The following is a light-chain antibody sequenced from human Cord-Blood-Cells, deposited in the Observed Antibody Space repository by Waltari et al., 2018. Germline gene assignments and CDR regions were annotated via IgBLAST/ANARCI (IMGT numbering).Light chain of an antibody. Sequence: DIQMTQSPSSLSASVGDRVTITCRASQSISSYLNWYQQKPGKAPKPLIYAASSLQSGVPSRFSGRESGTDVTLTISSLQPEDFATYYRQQNDSTPYTFGQGTKLEIK. CDR3: QQNDSTPYT. CDR2: AAS. J-gene: IGKJ2*01. V-gene: IGKV1-39*01. CDR1: QSISSY.